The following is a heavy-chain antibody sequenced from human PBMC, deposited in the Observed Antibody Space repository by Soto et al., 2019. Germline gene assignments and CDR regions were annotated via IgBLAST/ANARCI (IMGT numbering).Heavy chain of an antibody. CDR1: GFTFSSYG. CDR2: IWYDGSNK. V-gene: IGHV3-33*01. J-gene: IGHJ4*02. CDR3: ARGVTMVRGVPGGI. Sequence: GGSLRLSCAASGFTFSSYGMRWVRQAPGKGLEWVAVIWYDGSNKCYADSVKGRFTISRDNSKNTLYLQMNSLRAEDTAVYYCARGVTMVRGVPGGIWGQGTLVTVSP. D-gene: IGHD3-10*01.